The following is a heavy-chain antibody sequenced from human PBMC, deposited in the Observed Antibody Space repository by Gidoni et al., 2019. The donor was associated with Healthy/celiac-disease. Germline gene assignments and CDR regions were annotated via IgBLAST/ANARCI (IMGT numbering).Heavy chain of an antibody. V-gene: IGHV4-59*01. Sequence: QVQLQESGPGLVKPSETLSLTCTVSGGSISSYYWSWIRQPPGKGLEWIGYIYYSGSTNYNPSLKSRVTISVDTSKNQFSLKLSSVTAADTAVYYCARTGDSSSSLPYYYYGMDVWGQGTTVTVSS. CDR3: ARTGDSSSSLPYYYYGMDV. CDR2: IYYSGST. D-gene: IGHD6-6*01. CDR1: GGSISSYY. J-gene: IGHJ6*02.